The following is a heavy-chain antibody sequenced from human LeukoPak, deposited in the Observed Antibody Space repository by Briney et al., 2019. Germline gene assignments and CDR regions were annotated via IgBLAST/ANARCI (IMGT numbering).Heavy chain of an antibody. CDR1: GGSISSYY. CDR3: AGVLGDCSSTSCYDY. Sequence: SETLSFTCTVSGGSISSYYWSWIRRPPGKGLEWIGYIYYSGSTNYNPSLKSRVTISVDTSKNQFSLKLSSVTAADTAVYYCAGVLGDCSSTSCYDYWGQGTLVTVSS. D-gene: IGHD2-2*01. V-gene: IGHV4-59*08. CDR2: IYYSGST. J-gene: IGHJ4*02.